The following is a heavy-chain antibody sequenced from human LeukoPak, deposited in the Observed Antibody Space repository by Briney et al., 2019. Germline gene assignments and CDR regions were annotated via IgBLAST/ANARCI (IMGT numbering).Heavy chain of an antibody. CDR3: ARDTARYDY. CDR2: ISAYNGHT. V-gene: IGHV1-18*01. D-gene: IGHD4-17*01. Sequence: ASVKVSCKASGYTFTSYAISWVRQAPGQGLEWMGWISAYNGHTNYAQKLQGRVTMTRDTSTSTVYMELRSLSSDDTAVYYCARDTARYDYWGQGTLVTVSS. J-gene: IGHJ4*02. CDR1: GYTFTSYA.